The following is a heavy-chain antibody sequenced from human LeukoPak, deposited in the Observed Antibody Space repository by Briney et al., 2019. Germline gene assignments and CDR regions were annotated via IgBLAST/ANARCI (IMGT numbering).Heavy chain of an antibody. Sequence: GASVKVSCKASGYTFTSHGISWVRQAPGQGLEWMGWISTYNGNTNYAQKLQGRVSMTTDTSTSTAYMDLRSLRSDDTAVYYCARVTTTVTNYFDYWGQGTLVTVSS. CDR1: GYTFTSHG. J-gene: IGHJ4*02. CDR2: ISTYNGNT. V-gene: IGHV1-18*01. D-gene: IGHD4-17*01. CDR3: ARVTTTVTNYFDY.